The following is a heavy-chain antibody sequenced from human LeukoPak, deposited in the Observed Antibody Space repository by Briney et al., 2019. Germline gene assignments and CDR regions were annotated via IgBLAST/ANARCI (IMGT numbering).Heavy chain of an antibody. D-gene: IGHD3-9*01. CDR2: IKSNTDGGTT. Sequence: GGSLRLSCAASGFTFSNAWMSWVRQAPGKGLECVGRIKSNTDGGTTDYGAPVKGRFTISRDDSRNTLYLQLNSLKTEDTGVCYCTTARDILSGYGYYGMDVWGQGTMVTVSS. CDR3: TTARDILSGYGYYGMDV. J-gene: IGHJ6*02. CDR1: GFTFSNAW. V-gene: IGHV3-15*01.